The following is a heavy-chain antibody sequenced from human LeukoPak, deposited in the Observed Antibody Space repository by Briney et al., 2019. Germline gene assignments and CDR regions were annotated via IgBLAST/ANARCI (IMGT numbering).Heavy chain of an antibody. CDR2: IKEDGNEK. Sequence: GGSLRLSCAASGFTLSSYWMTWVRQAPGKGLEWVANIKEDGNEKYHVDSVKGRFTISRDNAKSSLYLQMNSLRAEDTAVYFCARANRGVGYFDYWGQGTLVTVSS. CDR1: GFTLSSYW. V-gene: IGHV3-7*03. CDR3: ARANRGVGYFDY. J-gene: IGHJ4*02. D-gene: IGHD2-8*01.